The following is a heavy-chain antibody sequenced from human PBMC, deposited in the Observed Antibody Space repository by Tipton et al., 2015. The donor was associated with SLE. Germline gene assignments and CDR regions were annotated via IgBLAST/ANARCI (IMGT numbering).Heavy chain of an antibody. V-gene: IGHV4-61*02. J-gene: IGHJ5*02. D-gene: IGHD4-23*01. CDR2: IYGSGST. CDR3: ARENGDYGGNWLDP. Sequence: TLSLTCTVSGGSISSGTYYWSWIRQPAGKGLEWIGRIYGSGSTNYNSSLKSRVTISVDTSKKQFSLKLNSVTAADTAVYYCARENGDYGGNWLDPWGQGTLVTVSS. CDR1: GGSISSGTYY.